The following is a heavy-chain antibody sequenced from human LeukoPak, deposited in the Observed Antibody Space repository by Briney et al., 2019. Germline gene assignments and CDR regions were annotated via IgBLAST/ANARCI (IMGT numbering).Heavy chain of an antibody. V-gene: IGHV3-9*01. Sequence: GGSLRLSCVASGFTFDDYAMHWVRQVPGKGLEWVSGINWNSGSTAYADSVKGRFTISRDNARNSLYLQMNSLRAEDTAFYYCATDQVLGSGYDLPDDYWGQGTLVTVSS. D-gene: IGHD5-12*01. J-gene: IGHJ4*02. CDR3: ATDQVLGSGYDLPDDY. CDR1: GFTFDDYA. CDR2: INWNSGST.